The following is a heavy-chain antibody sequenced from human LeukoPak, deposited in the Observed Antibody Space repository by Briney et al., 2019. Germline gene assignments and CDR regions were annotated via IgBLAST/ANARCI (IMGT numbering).Heavy chain of an antibody. CDR2: ISAYNGNT. CDR3: AGSLGYCTSNVCYLKY. Sequence: GASVKVSCKASGYTFTSYGISWVRQAPGQGLEWMGWISAYNGNTKYAQKLQGRVTMTTDTSTSTAYMELRSLRSDDTAVYYCAGSLGYCTSNVCYLKYWGQGTLVTVSS. J-gene: IGHJ4*02. V-gene: IGHV1-18*01. CDR1: GYTFTSYG. D-gene: IGHD2-8*01.